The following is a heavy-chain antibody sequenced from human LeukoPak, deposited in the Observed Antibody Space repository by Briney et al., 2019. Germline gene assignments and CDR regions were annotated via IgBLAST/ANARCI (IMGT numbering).Heavy chain of an antibody. CDR1: DDSISDYY. CDR2: FHNSGTS. Sequence: PSETLSLTCTVSDDSISDYYRGWIRQPPGKGLEWIGYFHNSGTSTYNPSLKNRVTISADTSKNQFSLKLNSLTTADTAVYYCTRGAGWLIDYWGQGILVTVSS. V-gene: IGHV4-59*01. D-gene: IGHD3-16*01. J-gene: IGHJ4*02. CDR3: TRGAGWLIDY.